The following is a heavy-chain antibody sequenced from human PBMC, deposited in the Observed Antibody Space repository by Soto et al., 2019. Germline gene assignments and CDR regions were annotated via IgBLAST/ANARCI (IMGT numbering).Heavy chain of an antibody. CDR1: GGSISSYY. J-gene: IGHJ4*02. D-gene: IGHD5-18*01. CDR3: ARVIQLWPITYYVAY. Sequence: QVQLQESGPGLVKPSETLSLTCTVSGGSISSYYWSWIRQPPGKGLEWIGYIYYSGSTNYNPSLKXRXTXXVDTSKNQFSLKLSSVTAADTAVYYCARVIQLWPITYYVAYWGQGTLVTVSS. V-gene: IGHV4-59*01. CDR2: IYYSGST.